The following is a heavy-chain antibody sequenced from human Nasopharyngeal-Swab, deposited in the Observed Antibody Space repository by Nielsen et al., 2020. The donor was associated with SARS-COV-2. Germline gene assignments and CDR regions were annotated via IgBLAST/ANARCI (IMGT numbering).Heavy chain of an antibody. J-gene: IGHJ6*03. CDR2: IYSGGST. CDR1: GFTFSSYW. V-gene: IGHV3-53*01. Sequence: GESLKISCAASGFTFSSYWMHWVRQAPGKGLEWVSVIYSGGSTYYADSVKGRFTISRDNSKNTLYLQMNSLRAEDTAVYYCARVSGGDCYSFCYYYYYMDVWGKGTTVTVSS. D-gene: IGHD2-21*02. CDR3: ARVSGGDCYSFCYYYYYMDV.